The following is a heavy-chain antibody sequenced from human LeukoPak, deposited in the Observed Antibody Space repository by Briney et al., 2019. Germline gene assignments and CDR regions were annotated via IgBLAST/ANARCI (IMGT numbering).Heavy chain of an antibody. CDR2: ISWNSGSI. V-gene: IGHV3-9*01. CDR3: AKGSSGSLRGYFDY. J-gene: IGHJ4*02. CDR1: GFTFDDYA. Sequence: GGSLRLSCAASGFTFDDYAMHWVRQAPGKGLEWVSGISWNSGSIGYADSVKGRFTISRDNAKNSLYLQTNSLSAEDTALYYCAKGSSGSLRGYFDYWGQGTLVTVSS. D-gene: IGHD1-26*01.